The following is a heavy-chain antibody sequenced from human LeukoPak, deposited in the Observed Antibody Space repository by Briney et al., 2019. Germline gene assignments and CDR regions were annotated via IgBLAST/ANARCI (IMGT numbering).Heavy chain of an antibody. D-gene: IGHD6-13*01. V-gene: IGHV4-39*07. CDR2: IYYSGST. J-gene: IGHJ4*02. CDR3: AGQQLDLFDY. CDR1: GGSISSSSYY. Sequence: SETLSLTCTVSGGSISSSSYYWGWIRQPPGKGLEWIGSIYYSGSTYYNPSLKSRVTISVDTSKNQFSLKLSSVTAADTAVYYCAGQQLDLFDYWGQGTLVTVSS.